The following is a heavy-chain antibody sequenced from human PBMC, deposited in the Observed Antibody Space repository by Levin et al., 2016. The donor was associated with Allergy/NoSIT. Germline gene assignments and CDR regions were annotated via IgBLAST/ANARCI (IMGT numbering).Heavy chain of an antibody. CDR2: IGWNSGRI. CDR1: GFTFSSYW. Sequence: SLKISCAASGFTFSSYWMTWVRQAPGKGLEWVSGIGWNSGRIGYADSVKGRFTISRDNAKNSLYLQMNSLRAEDTALYYCAKDAASTITGTRDFDYWGQGTLVTVSS. V-gene: IGHV3-9*01. CDR3: AKDAASTITGTRDFDY. D-gene: IGHD1-7*01. J-gene: IGHJ4*02.